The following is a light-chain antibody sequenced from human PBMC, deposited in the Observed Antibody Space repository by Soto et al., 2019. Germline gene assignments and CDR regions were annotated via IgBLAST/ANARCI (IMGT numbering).Light chain of an antibody. CDR1: QSVSNN. Sequence: EIVMTQSPATLSVSPGERATLSCRASQSVSNNVAWYQQKPGQAPRLLIYHAATRATGIPGRFSGSGSGIEVTLTLRSLQSEDFAFYYCQQYNEWPLTFGGGTKVEIK. J-gene: IGKJ4*01. V-gene: IGKV3-15*01. CDR3: QQYNEWPLT. CDR2: HAA.